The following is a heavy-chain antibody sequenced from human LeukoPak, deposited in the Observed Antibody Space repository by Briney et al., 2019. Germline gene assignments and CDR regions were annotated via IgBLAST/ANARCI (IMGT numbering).Heavy chain of an antibody. CDR2: IIPMLGMS. CDR1: GVTFVSFT. CDR3: ARALGYCAGASCSRWGYGFGI. Sequence: SVKVSCKASGVTFVSFTISLVRQAPGQGLECMGRIIPMLGMSNYTQKFQDRVTITADKSTSTAYMELSGLRSEDTPVYHCARALGYCAGASCSRWGYGFGIWAQGTKVIVSS. D-gene: IGHD2-15*01. V-gene: IGHV1-69*02. J-gene: IGHJ3*02.